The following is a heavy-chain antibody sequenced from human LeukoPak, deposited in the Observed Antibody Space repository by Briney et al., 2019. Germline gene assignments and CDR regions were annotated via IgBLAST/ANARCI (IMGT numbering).Heavy chain of an antibody. CDR3: ARDTDGLGH. CDR2: INNDDTK. CDR1: GFTFSNYR. J-gene: IGHJ5*02. Sequence: GGSLRLSCAASGFTFSNYRMHWVRQAPGKGLVWVSCINNDDTKVYADSVRGRFTISRDNAKNTLFLQMNGLRAEDTAVYYCARDTDGLGHWGQGTLVTVSS. V-gene: IGHV3-74*01.